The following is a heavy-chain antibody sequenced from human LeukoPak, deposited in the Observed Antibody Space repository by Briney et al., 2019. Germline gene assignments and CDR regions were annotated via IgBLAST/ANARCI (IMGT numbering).Heavy chain of an antibody. CDR2: IYSGGST. J-gene: IGHJ6*02. CDR1: GFTVSSNY. Sequence: GGSLRLSCAVSGFTVSSNYMSWVRQAPGKGLEWVSVIYSGGSTYYADSVKGRFTISRDNSKNTLYLQMNSLRAEDTAVYYCARARQELRYYYYGMDVWGQGTTVTVSS. D-gene: IGHD3-10*01. CDR3: ARARQELRYYYYGMDV. V-gene: IGHV3-66*01.